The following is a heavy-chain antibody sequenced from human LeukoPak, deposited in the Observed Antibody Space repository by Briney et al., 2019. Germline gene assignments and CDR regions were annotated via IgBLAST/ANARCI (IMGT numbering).Heavy chain of an antibody. J-gene: IGHJ4*02. D-gene: IGHD4/OR15-4a*01. V-gene: IGHV4-59*08. CDR2: IYYSGST. CDR3: ARQTRAHYFDY. Sequence: SETLSLTCTVSGGSLSSYYWSWIRQPPGKGLEWIGYIYYSGSTNYNPSLKSRVTISVDTSKNQFSLKLSSVTAADTAVYYCARQTRAHYFDYWGQGTLVTVSS. CDR1: GGSLSSYY.